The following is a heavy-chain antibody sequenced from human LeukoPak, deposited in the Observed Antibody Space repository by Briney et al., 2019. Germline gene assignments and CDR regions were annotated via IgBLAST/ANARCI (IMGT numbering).Heavy chain of an antibody. CDR2: IYYSGST. Sequence: SETLSLTCTVSGGSISSDYWSWVRQPPGKGLEWIGYIYYSGSTNYNPSLKSRVTISVDPSKNQFSLKLSSVTAADTAVYYCARDLGGANWFDPWGQGTLVTVSS. CDR3: ARDLGGANWFDP. J-gene: IGHJ5*02. D-gene: IGHD1-26*01. V-gene: IGHV4-59*01. CDR1: GGSISSDY.